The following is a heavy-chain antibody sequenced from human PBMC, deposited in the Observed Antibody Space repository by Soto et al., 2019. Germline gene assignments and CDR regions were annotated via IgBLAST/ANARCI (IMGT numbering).Heavy chain of an antibody. CDR2: INAGNGNT. V-gene: IGHV1-3*01. J-gene: IGHJ5*02. CDR3: ARDRDVWYNWNEYNWFDP. D-gene: IGHD1-20*01. CDR1: GYTFTSYA. Sequence: GASVKVSCKASGYTFTSYAMHWVRQAPGQRLEWMGWINAGNGNTKYSQKFQGRVTITRDTSASTAYMELSSLRSEDTAVYYCARDRDVWYNWNEYNWFDPWGQGTLVTVSS.